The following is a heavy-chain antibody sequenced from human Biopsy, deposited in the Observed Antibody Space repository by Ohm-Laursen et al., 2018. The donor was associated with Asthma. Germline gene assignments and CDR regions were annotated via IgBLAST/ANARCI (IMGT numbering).Heavy chain of an antibody. CDR2: INAGNGNT. Sequence: ASVKVSCKASGYTFINYAIHWVRQAPGQRLEWMGWINAGNGNTKYSEKFQGRVTITRDTSASTAYMDLSSLRSEDTAVYYCGRTYYDFLTGQVNDALAMWGQGTVVTVSS. J-gene: IGHJ3*02. D-gene: IGHD3-9*01. V-gene: IGHV1-3*01. CDR3: GRTYYDFLTGQVNDALAM. CDR1: GYTFINYA.